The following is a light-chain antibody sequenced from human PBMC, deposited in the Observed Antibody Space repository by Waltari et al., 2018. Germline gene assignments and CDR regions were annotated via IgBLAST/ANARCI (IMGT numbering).Light chain of an antibody. CDR2: DTS. V-gene: IGKV3-11*01. CDR3: QQRRNWPLT. Sequence: IVLTQSPASLSLSPGETATLSCRASQSISNYLAWYQQKPGQAPRLLIQDTSTRATGIPTRFSGSGFGTDFTLTISSLEPEDFAIYYCQQRRNWPLTFGGGTKVEIK. CDR1: QSISNY. J-gene: IGKJ4*01.